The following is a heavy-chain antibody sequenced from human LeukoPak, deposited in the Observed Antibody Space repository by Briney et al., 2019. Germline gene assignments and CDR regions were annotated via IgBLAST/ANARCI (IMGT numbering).Heavy chain of an antibody. J-gene: IGHJ4*02. CDR1: GFSFSTYA. CDR3: AKAVYDSSGSFDF. Sequence: GGSLRLSCAASGFSFSTYAMTWVRRAPGKGLEWVSGISGSGGSPYYADSVKGRFTISRDTSKNTLYLQLNSLRAEDTAVYYCAKAVYDSSGSFDFWGQGTLVTVSS. V-gene: IGHV3-23*01. D-gene: IGHD3-22*01. CDR2: ISGSGGSP.